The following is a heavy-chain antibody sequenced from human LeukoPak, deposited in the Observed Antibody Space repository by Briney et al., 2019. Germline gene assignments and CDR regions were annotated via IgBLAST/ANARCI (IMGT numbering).Heavy chain of an antibody. CDR3: AKDLLRDRWFGES. CDR1: GFTFSNYG. D-gene: IGHD3-10*01. J-gene: IGHJ5*02. CDR2: IRYEGSSK. V-gene: IGHV3-30*02. Sequence: PGGSLRLSCAASGFTFSNYGMHWVRQAPDKGLEWVAFIRYEGSSKYYADSVKGRFTISRDNSKNTLYLQMDSLRPDDTAVYYCAKDLLRDRWFGESWGQGTLVTVSS.